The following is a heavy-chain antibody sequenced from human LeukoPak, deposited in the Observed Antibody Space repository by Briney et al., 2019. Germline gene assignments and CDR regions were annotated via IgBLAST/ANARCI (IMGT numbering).Heavy chain of an antibody. Sequence: SETLSLTCAVYGGSFSGYYWSWIRQPPGKGLEWIGIINHSGSTNYKSSLKSRVTISIDTSKNQFSLKLTSVTAADTAVYYCASLSNEGQISDYWGQGTLVTVPS. CDR3: ASLSNEGQISDY. V-gene: IGHV4-34*01. D-gene: IGHD3-3*01. CDR1: GGSFSGYY. CDR2: INHSGST. J-gene: IGHJ4*02.